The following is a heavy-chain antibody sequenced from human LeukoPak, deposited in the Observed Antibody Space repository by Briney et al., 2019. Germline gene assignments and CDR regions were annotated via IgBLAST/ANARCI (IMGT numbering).Heavy chain of an antibody. D-gene: IGHD3-10*01. CDR1: GYTFTSYG. CDR2: ISAYTGNT. J-gene: IGHJ4*02. Sequence: GASVKVSCKASGYTFTSYGISWVRQAPGHGLEWMGWISAYTGNTNYAQKLQGRVTMTTDTPTRTAYMELRSLRSDDTAVYYCARDDDYYGSGSYYQYYFDYWGQGTLVTVSS. CDR3: ARDDDYYGSGSYYQYYFDY. V-gene: IGHV1-18*01.